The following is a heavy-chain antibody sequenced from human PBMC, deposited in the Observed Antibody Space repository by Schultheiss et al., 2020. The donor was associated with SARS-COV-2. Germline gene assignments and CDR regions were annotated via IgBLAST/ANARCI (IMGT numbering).Heavy chain of an antibody. CDR3: AKTGDSRIAAREIDY. J-gene: IGHJ4*02. CDR2: ISWNSGSI. Sequence: SLKISCAASGFTFDDYAMHWVRQAPGKGLEWVSGISWNSGSIGYADSVKGRFTISRDNAKNSLYLQMNSLRAEDTALYYCAKTGDSRIAAREIDYWGQGTLVTVSS. D-gene: IGHD6-6*01. CDR1: GFTFDDYA. V-gene: IGHV3-9*01.